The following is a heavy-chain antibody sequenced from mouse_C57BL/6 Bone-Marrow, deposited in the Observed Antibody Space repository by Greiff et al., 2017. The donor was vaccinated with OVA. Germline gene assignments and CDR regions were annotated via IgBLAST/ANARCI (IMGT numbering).Heavy chain of an antibody. CDR3: VGGGYAMDY. CDR2: IRSKSNNYAT. D-gene: IGHD1-1*02. Sequence: EVKLMESGGGLVQPKGSLKLSCAASGFSFNTYAMNWVRQAPGKGLEWVARIRSKSNNYATYYADSVKDRFTISRDDSESMLYLQMNNLKTEDTAMYYCVGGGYAMDYWGQGTSVTVSS. J-gene: IGHJ4*01. V-gene: IGHV10-1*01. CDR1: GFSFNTYA.